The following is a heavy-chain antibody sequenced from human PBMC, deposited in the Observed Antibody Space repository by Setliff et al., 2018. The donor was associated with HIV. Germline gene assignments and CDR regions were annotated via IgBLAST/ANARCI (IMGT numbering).Heavy chain of an antibody. CDR3: ATPGIAVAGKGFDY. D-gene: IGHD6-19*01. CDR1: GGTFSSYA. V-gene: IGHV1-69*05. J-gene: IGHJ4*02. Sequence: SVKVSCKASGGTFSSYAIRWVRQAPGQGLEWMGGIIPIFGTANYAQKFQGIVPITTDESTSTAYMELSSLRSEDTAVYYCATPGIAVAGKGFDYWGQGTLVTVSS. CDR2: IIPIFGTA.